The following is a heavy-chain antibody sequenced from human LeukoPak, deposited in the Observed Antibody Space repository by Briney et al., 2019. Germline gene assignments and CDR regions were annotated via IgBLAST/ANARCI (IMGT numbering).Heavy chain of an antibody. CDR3: AKDATAVVGTVYMDV. J-gene: IGHJ6*03. V-gene: IGHV3-23*01. Sequence: GGSLRLSCAASGFSFTTSGMSWVRQAPGKGLEWVSAISGSGHNTYYADSVKGRLTISRDNAKNSLYLQMNSLRAEDTAVYYCAKDATAVVGTVYMDVWGKGTTVTISS. D-gene: IGHD6-13*01. CDR2: ISGSGHNT. CDR1: GFSFTTSG.